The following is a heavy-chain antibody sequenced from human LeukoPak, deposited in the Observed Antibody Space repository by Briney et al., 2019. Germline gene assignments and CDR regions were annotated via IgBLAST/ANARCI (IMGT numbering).Heavy chain of an antibody. Sequence: GGSLRLSCAASGFTFSSYGMHWVRQAPGKGLEWVAVIWYDGSNKYYADSVKGRFTISRDNSKNTLYLQMNSLRAEDTAVYYCARASAMATYIDYWGQGTLVTVSS. CDR3: ARASAMATYIDY. D-gene: IGHD5-18*01. CDR2: IWYDGSNK. CDR1: GFTFSSYG. J-gene: IGHJ4*02. V-gene: IGHV3-33*01.